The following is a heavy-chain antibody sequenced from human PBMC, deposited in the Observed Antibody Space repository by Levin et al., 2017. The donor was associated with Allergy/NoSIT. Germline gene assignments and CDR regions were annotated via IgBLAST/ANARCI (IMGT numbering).Heavy chain of an antibody. V-gene: IGHV5-51*01. D-gene: IGHD6-6*01. Sequence: GGSLRLSCKGSGYSFTSYWIGWVRQMPGKGLEWMGIIYPGDSDTRYSPSFQGQVTISADKSISTAYLQWSSLKASDTAMYYCARSSIAARSYYYYYGMDVWGQGTTVTVSS. J-gene: IGHJ6*02. CDR3: ARSSIAARSYYYYYGMDV. CDR1: GYSFTSYW. CDR2: IYPGDSDT.